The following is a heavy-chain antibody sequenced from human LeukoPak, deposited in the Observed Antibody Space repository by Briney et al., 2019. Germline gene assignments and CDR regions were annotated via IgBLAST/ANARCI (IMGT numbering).Heavy chain of an antibody. CDR2: IYNSGSST. D-gene: IGHD3-10*01. J-gene: IGHJ4*02. CDR1: DGSISIYY. V-gene: IGHV4-59*01. CDR3: VRDRELTY. Sequence: SETLSLTCTVSDGSISIYYWNWIRQPPGKGLEWIGYIYNSGSSTIYNPSLQSRVTISVDMSKNQFSLRLSSVTAADTAVYFCVRDRELTYWGQGILVTVSS.